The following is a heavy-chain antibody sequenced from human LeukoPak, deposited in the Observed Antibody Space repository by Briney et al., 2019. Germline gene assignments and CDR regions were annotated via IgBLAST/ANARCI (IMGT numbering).Heavy chain of an antibody. CDR3: ARDKYYDSSGYYNYYYYGMDV. CDR1: GFTFSDYY. D-gene: IGHD3-22*01. V-gene: IGHV3-11*01. CDR2: ISSSGSTI. Sequence: GGSLRLSCAASGFTFSDYYMSWIRQAPGKGLEWVSYISSSGSTIYYADSVKGRFTISRDNAKNSLYLQMNSLRAEDTAVYYCARDKYYDSSGYYNYYYYGMDVWGQGTTVTVSS. J-gene: IGHJ6*02.